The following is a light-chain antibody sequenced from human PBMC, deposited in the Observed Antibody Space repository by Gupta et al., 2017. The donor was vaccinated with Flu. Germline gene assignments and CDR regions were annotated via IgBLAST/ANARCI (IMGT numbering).Light chain of an antibody. CDR2: DNN. CDR1: SSNIESRY. V-gene: IGLV1-51*01. CDR3: GTWDSSLSAGV. Sequence: QSVLTQPPSVSAAPGQKVTISCSGSSSNIESRYVSWYQHVPGTAPKLLIYDNNQRLSGVPDRFSGSKSGTSATLDITGLQTGDEADYYCGTWDSSLSAGVFGGGTKVTV. J-gene: IGLJ2*01.